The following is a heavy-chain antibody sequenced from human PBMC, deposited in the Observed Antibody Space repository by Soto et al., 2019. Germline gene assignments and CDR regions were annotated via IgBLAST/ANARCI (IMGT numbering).Heavy chain of an antibody. D-gene: IGHD3-10*01. CDR1: GGYISSGGYY. CDR2: IYYSGST. CDR3: ARVDNGSGSYYNNFDY. Sequence: SETLSLTCTVSGGYISSGGYYWSWIRQHPGKGLEWIGYIYYSGSTYYNPSLKSRVTISVDTSKSQFSLKLSSVTAADTAVYYCARVDNGSGSYYNNFDYWGQGTLVTVSS. V-gene: IGHV4-31*03. J-gene: IGHJ4*02.